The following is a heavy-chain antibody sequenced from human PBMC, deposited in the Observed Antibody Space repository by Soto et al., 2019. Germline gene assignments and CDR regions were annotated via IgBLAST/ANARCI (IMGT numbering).Heavy chain of an antibody. V-gene: IGHV4-59*01. D-gene: IGHD3-22*01. Sequence: SETLSLTCTVSGGSISSYYWSWIRQPPGKGLEWIGYIYYSGSTNYNPSLKSRVTISVDTSKNQFSLKLSAVTAADTAVYYWARDVTYYFHSSGYFAPPTCFDRGGR. CDR3: ARDVTYYFHSSGYFAPPTCFDR. CDR2: IYYSGST. CDR1: GGSISSYY. J-gene: IGHJ2*01.